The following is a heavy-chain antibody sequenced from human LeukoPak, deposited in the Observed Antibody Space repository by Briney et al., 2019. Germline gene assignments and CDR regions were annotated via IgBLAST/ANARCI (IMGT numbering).Heavy chain of an antibody. Sequence: GLASFSRLTCSAYSTYYPDSLKLRFTISRDNPKTTLYLQLNSLRAEDTAVYYCATAGFYYWGPGTQVTVSS. V-gene: IGHV3-23*01. CDR3: ATAGFYY. J-gene: IGHJ4*02. CDR2: LTCSAYST.